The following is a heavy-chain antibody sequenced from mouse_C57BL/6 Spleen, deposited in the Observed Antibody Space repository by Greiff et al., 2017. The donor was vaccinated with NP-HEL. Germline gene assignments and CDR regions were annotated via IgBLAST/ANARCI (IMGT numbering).Heavy chain of an antibody. Sequence: QVQLKESGPGLVQPSQSLSITCTVSGFSLTSYGVHWVRQPPGKGLEWLGVIWSCGSTDYNAAFISRLSISKDNSKSQVFFKMNSLQADDTAIYYCANKDGSSPFAYWGQGPLVTVSA. D-gene: IGHD2-3*01. CDR2: IWSCGST. CDR3: ANKDGSSPFAY. CDR1: GFSLTSYG. J-gene: IGHJ3*01. V-gene: IGHV2-4*01.